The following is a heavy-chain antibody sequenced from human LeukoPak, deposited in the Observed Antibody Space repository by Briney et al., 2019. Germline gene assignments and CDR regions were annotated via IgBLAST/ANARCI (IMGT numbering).Heavy chain of an antibody. J-gene: IGHJ4*02. CDR1: GYTFTSYY. Sequence: GASVKVSCKASGYTFTSYYMHWVRQAPGQGLEWMGIINPSGGSTSYAQKFQGRVTMTRDTSTSTVYMGLSSLRSEDTAVYYCARVVRSIAAAGIADMAFDYWGQGTLVTVSS. D-gene: IGHD6-13*01. CDR3: ARVVRSIAAAGIADMAFDY. V-gene: IGHV1-46*01. CDR2: INPSGGST.